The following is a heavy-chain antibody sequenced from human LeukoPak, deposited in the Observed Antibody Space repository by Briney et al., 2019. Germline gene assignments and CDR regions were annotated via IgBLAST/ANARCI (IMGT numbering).Heavy chain of an antibody. J-gene: IGHJ4*02. V-gene: IGHV4-34*01. CDR1: GGSFSGYY. CDR3: ARLKRITMVRGVIPPNYFDY. CDR2: INHSGST. Sequence: SETLSLTCAVYGGSFSGYYWSWIRQPPGKGLEWIGEINHSGSTNYNPSLKSRVTISVDTSKNQFSLKLSSVTAADTAVYYCARLKRITMVRGVIPPNYFDYRGQGTLVTVSS. D-gene: IGHD3-10*01.